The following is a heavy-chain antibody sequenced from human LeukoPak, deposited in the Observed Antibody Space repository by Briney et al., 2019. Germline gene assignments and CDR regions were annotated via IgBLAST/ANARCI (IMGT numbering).Heavy chain of an antibody. J-gene: IGHJ4*02. CDR2: INPNSGGT. V-gene: IGHV1-2*02. Sequence: ASVKVSCKAFGYTFTGYYMHWVRQAPGQGLEWMGWINPNSGGTNYAQKFQGRVTMTRDTSISTAYMELSRLRSDDTAVYYCARAYYDILTGYENFDYWGQGTLVTVSS. CDR1: GYTFTGYY. CDR3: ARAYYDILTGYENFDY. D-gene: IGHD3-9*01.